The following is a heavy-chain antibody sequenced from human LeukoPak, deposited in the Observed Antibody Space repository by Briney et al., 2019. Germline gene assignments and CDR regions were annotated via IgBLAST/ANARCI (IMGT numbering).Heavy chain of an antibody. V-gene: IGHV4-4*02. Sequence: PSETLSLTCAVSGGSISSSNWWSWARQPPGKGLEWIGEIYHSGSTNYNPSLKSRVTISVDKSKNQFSLKLSSVTAADTAVYYCARAAGKFHGAFDIWGQGTMVTVSS. J-gene: IGHJ3*02. CDR2: IYHSGST. CDR1: GGSISSSNW. CDR3: ARAAGKFHGAFDI. D-gene: IGHD6-13*01.